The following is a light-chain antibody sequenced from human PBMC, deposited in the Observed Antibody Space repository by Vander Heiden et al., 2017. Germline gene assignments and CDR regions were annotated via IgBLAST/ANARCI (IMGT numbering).Light chain of an antibody. CDR2: DDS. CDR3: QLWDSGTDHMV. J-gene: IGLJ3*02. Sequence: SYVLTQPPSVSVAPGETASFTCGGSNNGRKSVHWYQQKPGQAPVLVVCDDSDRPSGIPERFSGSNSGNSATLTINRVEAGDEADYYCQLWDSGTDHMVFGGGTKLTVL. CDR1: NNGRKS. V-gene: IGLV3-21*02.